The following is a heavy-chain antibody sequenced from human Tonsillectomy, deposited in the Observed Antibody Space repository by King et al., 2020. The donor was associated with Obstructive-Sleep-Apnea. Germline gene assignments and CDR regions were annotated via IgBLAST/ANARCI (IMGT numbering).Heavy chain of an antibody. J-gene: IGHJ6*02. CDR1: GGSFSTYY. V-gene: IGHV4-34*01. D-gene: IGHD5-18*01. Sequence: HVQLPQWGAGLLKPSETLSLTCAVSGGSFSTYYWNWIRQPPGKGLEWIGEINHSGSTNYNPSFKSRITISVDTSKNHLSLKLNSVTAADTAVYYCARGRGMQLSPGYYGMDVWGQGTTVTVSS. CDR2: INHSGST. CDR3: ARGRGMQLSPGYYGMDV.